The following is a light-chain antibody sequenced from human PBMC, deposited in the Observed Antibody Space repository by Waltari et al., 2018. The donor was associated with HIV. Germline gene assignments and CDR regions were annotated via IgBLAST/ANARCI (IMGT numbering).Light chain of an antibody. CDR3: SSFSDNSRIV. CDR2: AIN. V-gene: IGLV2-8*01. J-gene: IGLJ1*01. Sequence: QSALTQPPSASGSPGQPVALSCTGTSSDLGRYNSVSWHQQHPGNDPKVLISAINKRPSGVPDRFSGSKSGNTASLIVSGLPVDDEADYYCSSFSDNSRIVFGTGTRVTVL. CDR1: SSDLGRYNS.